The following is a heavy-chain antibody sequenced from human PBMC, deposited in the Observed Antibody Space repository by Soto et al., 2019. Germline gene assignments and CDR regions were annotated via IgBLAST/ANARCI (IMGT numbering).Heavy chain of an antibody. CDR2: ITKSGSSI. D-gene: IGHD3-9*01. Sequence: GGSLRLSCAASGFTFSDHYMSWIRQAPGRGLECVSYITKSGSSIYYADSVKGRFTISRDNAKNALYLQMTSLRVEDTALYYCVSGPNHADWVDFFDSPGQGTLVTLPS. V-gene: IGHV3-11*01. CDR1: GFTFSDHY. J-gene: IGHJ4*02. CDR3: VSGPNHADWVDFFDS.